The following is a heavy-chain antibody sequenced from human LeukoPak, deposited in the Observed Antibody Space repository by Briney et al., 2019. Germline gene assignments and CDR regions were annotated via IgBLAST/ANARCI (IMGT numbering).Heavy chain of an antibody. CDR2: IYHSGST. Sequence: PSETLSLTCTVSGGSISSGGYYWGWIRQPPGKGLEWIGYIYHSGSTYYNPSLKSRVTISVDRSKNQFSLKLSSVTAADTAVYYCARHHGRQLVRRHAFDIWGQGTMVTVSS. V-gene: IGHV4-30-2*01. J-gene: IGHJ3*02. CDR1: GGSISSGGYY. CDR3: ARHHGRQLVRRHAFDI. D-gene: IGHD6-6*01.